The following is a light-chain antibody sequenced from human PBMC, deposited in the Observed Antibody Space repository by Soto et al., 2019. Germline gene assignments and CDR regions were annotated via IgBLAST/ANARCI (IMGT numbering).Light chain of an antibody. CDR2: DVS. Sequence: IQMTQSPSTLSASVGDRVTITCRASQTISNYLAWYQHKPRKAPKLLIYDVSTLESGVPSRFSGSGSGTEFPLTISSLQPDDFATYYCQQYNSYLYTFGQGTKLEIQ. CDR1: QTISNY. CDR3: QQYNSYLYT. V-gene: IGKV1-5*01. J-gene: IGKJ2*01.